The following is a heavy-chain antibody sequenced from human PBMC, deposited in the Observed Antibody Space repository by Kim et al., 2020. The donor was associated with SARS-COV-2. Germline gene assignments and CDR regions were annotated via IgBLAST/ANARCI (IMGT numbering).Heavy chain of an antibody. D-gene: IGHD3-22*01. Sequence: SLKSRVTISVDPSKNQFSLKLSSVTAADTAVYYCARCPFGSSGYYLTFDFWGQGTLVTVSS. V-gene: IGHV4-34*13. J-gene: IGHJ4*02. CDR3: ARCPFGSSGYYLTFDF.